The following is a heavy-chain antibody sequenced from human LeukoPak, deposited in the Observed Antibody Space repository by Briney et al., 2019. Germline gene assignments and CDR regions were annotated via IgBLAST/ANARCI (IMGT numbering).Heavy chain of an antibody. Sequence: GGSLRLSCAASGFTFSSYDMSWVRQAPGKGLEWVSVIGSSGGSTYYADSVKGRFTISRDNSKNTLYLQMNSLRAEDTAVYYCAKMEVVTADDKYFQYWGQGTLVTVSS. J-gene: IGHJ1*01. CDR2: IGSSGGST. V-gene: IGHV3-23*01. D-gene: IGHD2-21*02. CDR3: AKMEVVTADDKYFQY. CDR1: GFTFSSYD.